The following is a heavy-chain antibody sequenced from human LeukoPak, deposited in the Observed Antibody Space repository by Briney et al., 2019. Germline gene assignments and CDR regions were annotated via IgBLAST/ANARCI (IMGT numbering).Heavy chain of an antibody. CDR2: INPNSGGT. CDR3: APSDVYYLDY. V-gene: IGHV1-2*02. J-gene: IGHJ4*02. D-gene: IGHD3-10*02. CDR1: GYTFTGYS. Sequence: ASVKVSCEASGYTFTGYSMHWVRQAPGQGLEWMGWINPNSGGTKYAQRFQGRVTMTRDTSIRTAYMELIRLRSDDTAVYYCAPSDVYYLDYWGQGTLVTVSS.